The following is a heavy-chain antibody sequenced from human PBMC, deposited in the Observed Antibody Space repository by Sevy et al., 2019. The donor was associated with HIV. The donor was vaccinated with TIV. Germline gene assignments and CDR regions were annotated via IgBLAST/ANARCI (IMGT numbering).Heavy chain of an antibody. CDR1: GYSFTSYW. J-gene: IGHJ4*01. CDR3: ASRRYYDSSGYYLDF. D-gene: IGHD3-22*01. CDR2: FYPGDSDT. V-gene: IGHV5-51*01. Sequence: GESLKISCKGSGYSFTSYWIDWVRQMPGNGLEWMGIFYPGDSDTRYSPSFQGQVTISADKSIRTAYLQWSSLKASGTAMYYCASRRYYDSSGYYLDFWGQGTLVTVSS.